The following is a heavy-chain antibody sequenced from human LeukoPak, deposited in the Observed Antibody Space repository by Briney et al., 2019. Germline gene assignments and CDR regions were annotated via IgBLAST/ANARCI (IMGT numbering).Heavy chain of an antibody. Sequence: GGSLRLSCAVSGFTFGSYAMTWVRQAPGKGLEWVSYISGSGGSTYYPYSVKGRFTISRANSKNTLYLQMNNMRAEDTAVYYCSKLTTVTTGDDWGQGTLVTVSS. J-gene: IGHJ4*02. V-gene: IGHV3-23*01. D-gene: IGHD4-17*01. CDR2: ISGSGGST. CDR3: SKLTTVTTGDD. CDR1: GFTFGSYA.